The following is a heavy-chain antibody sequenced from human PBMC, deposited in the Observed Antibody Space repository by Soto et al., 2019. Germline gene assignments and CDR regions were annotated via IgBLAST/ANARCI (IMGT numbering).Heavy chain of an antibody. CDR1: GGYISTYY. J-gene: IGHJ3*02. CDR3: ARLTFSEVDGFDM. V-gene: IGHV4-59*08. CDR2: VFNSGTT. Sequence: QVQLQESGPGLVKPSETLSLTCTVSGGYISTYYWSWIRQPPGKGLEWIAYVFNSGTTNYNPSLKRRVTISVDTSKKQFSLKLISVTAADTAVYYCARLTFSEVDGFDMWGQGTMVTVSS.